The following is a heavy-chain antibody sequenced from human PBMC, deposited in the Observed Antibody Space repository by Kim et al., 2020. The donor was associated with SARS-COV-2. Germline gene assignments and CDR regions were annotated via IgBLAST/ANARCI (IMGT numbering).Heavy chain of an antibody. Sequence: ASVKVSCKASGFALTTYEINWVRQAPGQGLEWMGWMDAHSGKTGYAQKFQGRVTMTRSTSINTAYIELSSLRFEDTAIYYCAREVDNWDFDYWGQGTLVTVSS. J-gene: IGHJ4*02. CDR1: GFALTTYE. D-gene: IGHD1-1*01. CDR2: MDAHSGKT. V-gene: IGHV1-8*01. CDR3: AREVDNWDFDY.